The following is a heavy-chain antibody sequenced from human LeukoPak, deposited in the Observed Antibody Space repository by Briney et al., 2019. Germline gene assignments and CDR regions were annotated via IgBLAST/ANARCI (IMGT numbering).Heavy chain of an antibody. CDR2: IIPIFGTA. V-gene: IGHV1-69*13. Sequence: SVKVSCKAYGGTFSSYAISWVRQAPGQGLEWMGGIIPIFGTANYAQKLQGRVTITAGESTSTAYMELSSLRSEDTAVYYCASNGRSIVVVPAARRGDWFDPWGQGTLVTVSS. D-gene: IGHD2-2*01. CDR1: GGTFSSYA. CDR3: ASNGRSIVVVPAARRGDWFDP. J-gene: IGHJ5*02.